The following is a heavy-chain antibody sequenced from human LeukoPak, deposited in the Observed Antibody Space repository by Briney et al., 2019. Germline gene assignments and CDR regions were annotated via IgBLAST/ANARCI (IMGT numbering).Heavy chain of an antibody. CDR3: AKDRHVLRFLECPH. CDR1: GFTFSSYG. D-gene: IGHD3-3*01. J-gene: IGHJ4*02. V-gene: IGHV3-30*02. CDR2: IRYDESNK. Sequence: RGSLRLSCAASGFTFSSYGMHWVRQAPGKGLEWVAFIRYDESNKYYADSVKGRFTISRDNSKNTLYLQMNSLRAEDTAVYYCAKDRHVLRFLECPHWGQGTLVTVSS.